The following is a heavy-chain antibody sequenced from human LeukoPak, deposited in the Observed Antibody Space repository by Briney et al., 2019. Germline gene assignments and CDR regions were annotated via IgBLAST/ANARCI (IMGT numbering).Heavy chain of an antibody. CDR3: AGGPYSSSWYLFGY. J-gene: IGHJ4*02. V-gene: IGHV4-59*01. CDR1: GASISPYY. Sequence: PSETLSLTCSVSGASISPYYWVWIRQPPGKGLEWIGYVFYNGRTSYNPSLKSRVTISVDTSKNQFSLKLSSVTAADTAVYYCAGGPYSSSWYLFGYWGQGTLVTVSS. CDR2: VFYNGRT. D-gene: IGHD6-13*01.